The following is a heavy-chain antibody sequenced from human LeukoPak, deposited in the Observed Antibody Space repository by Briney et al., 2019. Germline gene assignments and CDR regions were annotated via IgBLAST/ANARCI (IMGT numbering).Heavy chain of an antibody. Sequence: PSQNLYLTCTVSSASTSSYYWSWIWQPAGSELEWIGRIYTTGSTNYNPSLKSRVTMSVDTSKNQFSLRLSSVTAAATAVYYCARDSSRAFDYWGQGALVTVS. CDR3: ARDSSRAFDY. CDR1: SASTSSYY. V-gene: IGHV4-4*07. J-gene: IGHJ4*02. CDR2: IYTTGST.